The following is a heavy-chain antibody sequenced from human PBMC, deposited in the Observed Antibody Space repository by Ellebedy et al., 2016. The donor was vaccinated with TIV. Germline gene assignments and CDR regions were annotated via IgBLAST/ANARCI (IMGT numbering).Heavy chain of an antibody. V-gene: IGHV1-2*02. J-gene: IGHJ5*02. CDR1: GYIFTAWH. CDR2: INPNSGGT. D-gene: IGHD2-2*01. Sequence: ASVKVSCKTSGYIFTAWHIHWVRQAPGQGLEWMGWINPNSGGTNYAQKFQGRVTMTRDTSISTAYMELSRLRSDDTAVYYCARDPCSTTSCPWSDPWGQGTLVTVSS. CDR3: ARDPCSTTSCPWSDP.